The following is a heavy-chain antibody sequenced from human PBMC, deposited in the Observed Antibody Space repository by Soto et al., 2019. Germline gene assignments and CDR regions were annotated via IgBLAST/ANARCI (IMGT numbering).Heavy chain of an antibody. V-gene: IGHV3-21*01. CDR1: GFTFSSYS. CDR2: ISSSSSYI. Sequence: KAGGSLRLSCAASGFTFSSYSMNWVRQAPGKGLEWVSSISSSSSYIYYADSVKGRFTISRDNAKNSLYLQMNSLRAEDTAVYYCARDLVVISLIDYWGQGTLVTVSS. D-gene: IGHD3-22*01. CDR3: ARDLVVISLIDY. J-gene: IGHJ4*02.